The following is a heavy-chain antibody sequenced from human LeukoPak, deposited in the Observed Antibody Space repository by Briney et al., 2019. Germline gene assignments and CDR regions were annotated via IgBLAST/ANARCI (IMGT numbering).Heavy chain of an antibody. CDR3: ARGSPPGE. CDR2: ISSSSGFT. Sequence: GGSLRLSCAASGFTFSDYYMTWIRRAPGKGLEWVSYISSSSGFTKYADSVRGRFTISRDNAKNSLYLQMNSLRVDDTAVYYCARGSPPGEWGQGTLVTVSS. J-gene: IGHJ4*02. V-gene: IGHV3-11*05. CDR1: GFTFSDYY.